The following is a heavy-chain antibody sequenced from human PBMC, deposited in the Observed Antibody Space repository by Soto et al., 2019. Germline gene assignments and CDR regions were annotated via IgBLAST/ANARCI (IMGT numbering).Heavy chain of an antibody. CDR3: AKDGNDILTGYYPIFDY. CDR2: ISGSGGST. D-gene: IGHD3-9*01. Sequence: PGGSLRLSCAASGFTFSSYAMSWVRQAPGKGLEWVSAISGSGGSTYYADSVKGRFTISRDNSKNTLYLQMNSLRAEDTAVYYCAKDGNDILTGYYPIFDYWGQGTLVTVSS. CDR1: GFTFSSYA. V-gene: IGHV3-23*01. J-gene: IGHJ4*02.